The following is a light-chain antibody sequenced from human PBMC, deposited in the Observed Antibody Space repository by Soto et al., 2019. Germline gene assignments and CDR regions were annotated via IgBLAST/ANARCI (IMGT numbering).Light chain of an antibody. Sequence: IQLTQSPSSLSASVGDRVTITCRASQDISSYLAWYQQKPGKAPKLLIYAASTLQSGVPSRFSGSGSGTDFTLTISRLEPEDFGVFFCHHYGRSPIFTFGPGTTVEMK. CDR2: AAS. V-gene: IGKV1-9*01. CDR3: HHYGRSPIFT. CDR1: QDISSY. J-gene: IGKJ3*01.